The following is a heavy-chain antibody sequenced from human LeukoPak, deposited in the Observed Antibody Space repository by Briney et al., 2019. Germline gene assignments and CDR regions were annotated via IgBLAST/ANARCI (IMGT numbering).Heavy chain of an antibody. CDR3: ARDVPYSSSWYLFGFAFDI. CDR2: TYYRSKWYN. J-gene: IGHJ3*02. D-gene: IGHD6-13*01. V-gene: IGHV6-1*01. Sequence: SQTLSLTCAISGDSVSSNSAAWNWIRQSPSRGLEWLGRTYYRSKWYNDYAVSVKSRITINPDTSKNQFSLQLNSVTPEDTAVYYCARDVPYSSSWYLFGFAFDIWGQGTMVTVSS. CDR1: GDSVSSNSAA.